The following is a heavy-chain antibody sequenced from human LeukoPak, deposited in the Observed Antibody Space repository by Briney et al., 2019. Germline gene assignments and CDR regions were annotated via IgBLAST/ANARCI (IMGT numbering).Heavy chain of an antibody. J-gene: IGHJ4*02. CDR2: ISAYNGNT. D-gene: IGHD3-16*01. Sequence: ASVKVSCKASGYTFTNFSISWVRQAPGQSLEWMGWISAYNGNTNYAQNLQGRVTMTTDTSTSTAYMELRSLKSDDTAVYYCARSMGSWGLIDYWGQGTLVTVSS. CDR3: ARSMGSWGLIDY. V-gene: IGHV1-18*01. CDR1: GYTFTNFS.